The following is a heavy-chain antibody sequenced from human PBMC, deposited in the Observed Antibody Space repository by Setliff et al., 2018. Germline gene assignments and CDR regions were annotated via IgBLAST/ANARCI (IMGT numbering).Heavy chain of an antibody. J-gene: IGHJ4*02. D-gene: IGHD3-3*01. CDR1: GGSFTNYY. CDR3: RYWSGYYNNDY. CDR2: INHSGST. V-gene: IGHV4-34*01. Sequence: PSETLSLTCTVYGGSFTNYYWGWIRQSPGKGLEWIGEINHSGSTNYNPSLKSRLTISVDASTNQLSLKLYSVTAADTAVYYCRYWSGYYNNDYWGQGTLVTVSS.